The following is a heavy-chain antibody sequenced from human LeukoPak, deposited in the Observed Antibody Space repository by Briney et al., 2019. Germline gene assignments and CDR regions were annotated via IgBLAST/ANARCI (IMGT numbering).Heavy chain of an antibody. J-gene: IGHJ4*02. CDR3: ARGPSYTYYYDRSGYYLNY. V-gene: IGHV4-34*01. CDR2: INHSGST. CDR1: GGSFSGYY. Sequence: PSETLSLTCAVYGGSFSGYYWSWIRQPPGRGLEWIGEINHSGSTNYNPSLRSRVTISVDTSKNQFSLKLSSVTAADTAVYYCARGPSYTYYYDRSGYYLNYWGQGTLVTVSS. D-gene: IGHD3-22*01.